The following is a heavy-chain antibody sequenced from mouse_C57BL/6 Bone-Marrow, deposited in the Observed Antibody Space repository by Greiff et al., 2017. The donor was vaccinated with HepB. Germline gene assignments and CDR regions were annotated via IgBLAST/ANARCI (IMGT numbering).Heavy chain of an antibody. CDR2: IYPGGGYT. D-gene: IGHD4-1*01. J-gene: IGHJ2*01. V-gene: IGHV1-63*01. Sequence: VQLQQSGAELVRPGTSVKMSCKASGYTFTNYWIGWAKQRPGHGLEWIGDIYPGGGYTNYNEKFKGKAKLTADKSSSTAYMQCSSLTSEDSAIYYCARKGNWYYFDYWGQGTTLTVSS. CDR1: GYTFTNYW. CDR3: ARKGNWYYFDY.